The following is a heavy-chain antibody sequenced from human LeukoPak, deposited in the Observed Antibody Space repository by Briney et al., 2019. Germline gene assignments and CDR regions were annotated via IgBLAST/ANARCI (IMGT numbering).Heavy chain of an antibody. CDR2: IYSGGGT. Sequence: ETLSLTCTVSGGSISGSSYYWGWIRQPPGKGLEWVSVIYSGGGTYYADSVKGRFTISRDNSKNTLYLQMATLRAEDTAVYYCARVGSTSGGAFDIWGQGTVVTVSS. J-gene: IGHJ3*02. CDR1: GGSISGSSYY. D-gene: IGHD2-2*01. CDR3: ARVGSTSGGAFDI. V-gene: IGHV3-53*01.